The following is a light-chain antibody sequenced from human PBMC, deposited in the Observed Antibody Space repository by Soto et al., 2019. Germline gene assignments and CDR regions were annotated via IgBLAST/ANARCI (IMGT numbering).Light chain of an antibody. CDR1: SSDVGGYDS. CDR2: GVT. Sequence: QSALTQPASVSGSPGQSITISCTGTSSDVGGYDSVCWYQQHPGKAPKVMIYGVTNRPSGVSDRFSASKSGKTASLTSSGLQAEEEADYYCNSLRGNHFSDFGSGTKVTV. V-gene: IGLV2-14*01. CDR3: NSLRGNHFSD. J-gene: IGLJ1*01.